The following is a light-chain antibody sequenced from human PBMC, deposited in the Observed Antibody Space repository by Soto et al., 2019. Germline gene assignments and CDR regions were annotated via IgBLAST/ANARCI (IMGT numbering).Light chain of an antibody. CDR2: AAS. Sequence: IQMTQSPSSLSASVGDRATITCRASQGIGNDFAWYQQKPGNAPQLLIYAASTLQSGVPPRCSGNGSGTDFTLTISSLQPGDLASYYCLQDYHFPLSFGGGTKVEIK. CDR1: QGIGND. CDR3: LQDYHFPLS. J-gene: IGKJ4*01. V-gene: IGKV1-6*02.